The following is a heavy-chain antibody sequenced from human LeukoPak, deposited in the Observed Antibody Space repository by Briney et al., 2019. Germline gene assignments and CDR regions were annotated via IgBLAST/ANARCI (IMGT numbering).Heavy chain of an antibody. Sequence: GGSLRLSCAASGFTFSSYSMNWVRQAPGKGLEWVSYISSSSSTIYYADSVKGRFTISRDNAKNTLYLQMNSLRAEDTAVYYCAKPVGRDGYNFAFDIWGQGTMVTVSS. CDR3: AKPVGRDGYNFAFDI. CDR2: ISSSSSTI. D-gene: IGHD5-24*01. J-gene: IGHJ3*02. CDR1: GFTFSSYS. V-gene: IGHV3-48*01.